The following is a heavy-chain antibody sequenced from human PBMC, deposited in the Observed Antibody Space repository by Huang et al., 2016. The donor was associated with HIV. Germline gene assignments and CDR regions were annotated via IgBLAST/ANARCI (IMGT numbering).Heavy chain of an antibody. Sequence: EVHLVESGGDLVQPGGSLRLSCVASGFNFSAYWMSWVRQAPGKGVAWVANIKQDGSEKNYVDSVKGRFTISRDNAKNSVYLQLTSLRAEDTAVYYCARGGIYYDVLTGRHYYYNGLDVWGQGTTVTVSS. CDR3: ARGGIYYDVLTGRHYYYNGLDV. D-gene: IGHD3-9*01. J-gene: IGHJ6*02. CDR2: IKQDGSEK. CDR1: GFNFSAYW. V-gene: IGHV3-7*01.